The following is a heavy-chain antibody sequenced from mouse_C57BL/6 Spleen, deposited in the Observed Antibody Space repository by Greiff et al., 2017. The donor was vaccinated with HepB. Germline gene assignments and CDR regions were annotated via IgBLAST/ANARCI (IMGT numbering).Heavy chain of an antibody. V-gene: IGHV1-52*01. CDR2: IDPSDSET. CDR3: ARGGGTYFDY. J-gene: IGHJ2*01. D-gene: IGHD4-1*01. CDR1: GYTFTSYW. Sequence: QVQLQQPGVELVRPGSSVKLSCKASGYTFTSYWMHWVKQRPIQGLEWIGNIDPSDSETHYNQKFKDKATLTVDKSSSTAYMQLSSLTSEDSAVYYCARGGGTYFDYWGQGTTLTVSS.